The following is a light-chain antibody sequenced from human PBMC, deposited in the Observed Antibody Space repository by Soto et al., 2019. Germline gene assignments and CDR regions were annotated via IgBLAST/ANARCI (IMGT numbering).Light chain of an antibody. CDR3: QQFSSYPLT. V-gene: IGKV3-15*01. Sequence: EIVMTHSPATLSVSPGDIATLSCRAGQPLNNNVAWYQYKPGQAPRLLIYGASTRATGISARFSGSGSGTDFTLTISRLEPEDFAVYYCQQFSSYPLTFGGGTKVDIK. CDR2: GAS. J-gene: IGKJ4*01. CDR1: QPLNNN.